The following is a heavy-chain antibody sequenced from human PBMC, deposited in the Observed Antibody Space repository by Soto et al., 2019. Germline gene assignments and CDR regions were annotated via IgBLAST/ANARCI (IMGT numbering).Heavy chain of an antibody. CDR1: GGTFSNYA. CDR3: ARGMKAGYCISTSCLGWFDP. CDR2: IIPMFGTA. V-gene: IGHV1-69*12. J-gene: IGHJ5*02. D-gene: IGHD2-2*01. Sequence: QVQLVQSGAEVKKPGSSVKVSCKASGGTFSNYAINWVRQAPGQGLEWMGGIIPMFGTANYAQKFQGRVTITADESTTTAYMELRSLRSEDTAVYYCARGMKAGYCISTSCLGWFDPWGQGTLVAVSS.